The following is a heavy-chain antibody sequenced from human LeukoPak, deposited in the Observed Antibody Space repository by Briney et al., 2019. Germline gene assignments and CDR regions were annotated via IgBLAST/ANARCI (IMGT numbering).Heavy chain of an antibody. CDR1: GFIFSQYS. V-gene: IGHV3-48*04. CDR3: ARDLAYSRLDY. D-gene: IGHD5-18*01. Sequence: QPGGSLRLSCAASGFIFSQYSMNWVRQAPGKGLEWISYTWSSRSSTYYADSVKGRFTISRDNAENSLYLQMNSLRVEDTAFYYCARDLAYSRLDYWGQGMLVTVSS. CDR2: TWSSRSST. J-gene: IGHJ4*02.